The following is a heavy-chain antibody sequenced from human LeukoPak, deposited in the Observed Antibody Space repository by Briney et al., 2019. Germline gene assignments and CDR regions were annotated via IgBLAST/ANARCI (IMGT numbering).Heavy chain of an antibody. CDR1: GFTFSSYW. CDR3: ARDAYDDSSES. J-gene: IGHJ5*02. V-gene: IGHV3-7*01. Sequence: GGSLRLSCAASGFTFSSYWMTWVRQAPGKGLEWVANLNPDGSRKFYVDSVKGRFTISRDNAKNSLYLQMHSLRAEDTALYYCARDAYDDSSESWGQGTLVTVS. CDR2: LNPDGSRK. D-gene: IGHD3-3*01.